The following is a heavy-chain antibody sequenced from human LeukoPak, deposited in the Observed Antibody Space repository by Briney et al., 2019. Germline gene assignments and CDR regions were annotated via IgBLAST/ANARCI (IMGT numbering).Heavy chain of an antibody. V-gene: IGHV4-34*01. CDR1: GGSFSGYY. CDR3: ARGGPLLRFLEWLSTSPYYYYMDV. J-gene: IGHJ6*03. Sequence: PSETLSLTCAVYGGSFSGYYWSWIRQPPGKGLEWIGEINHSGSTNYNPSLKSRVTISVDTSKNQLSLKLSSVTAADTAVYYCARGGPLLRFLEWLSTSPYYYYMDVWGKGTTVTVSS. D-gene: IGHD3-3*01. CDR2: INHSGST.